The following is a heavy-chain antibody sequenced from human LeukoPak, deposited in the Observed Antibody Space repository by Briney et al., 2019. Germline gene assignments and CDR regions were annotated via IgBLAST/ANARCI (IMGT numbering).Heavy chain of an antibody. V-gene: IGHV5-51*01. CDR2: IYPSDSDT. CDR1: GYSFTSYW. Sequence: GESLKISCKGSGYSFTSYWIGWVRQMPGKGLEWMGIIYPSDSDTRYSPSFQGQVTISADKSISTAYLQWSSLKASDTAMYYCARDPPPWSAVAGTLDYWGQGTLVTVSS. J-gene: IGHJ4*01. CDR3: ARDPPPWSAVAGTLDY. D-gene: IGHD6-19*01.